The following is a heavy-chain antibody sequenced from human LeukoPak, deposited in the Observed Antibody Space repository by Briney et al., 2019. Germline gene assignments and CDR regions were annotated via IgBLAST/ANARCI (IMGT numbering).Heavy chain of an antibody. CDR3: ARGGYGDFTFDI. CDR2: ISSSSSYI. CDR1: GFTFSSYS. D-gene: IGHD4-17*01. J-gene: IGHJ3*02. V-gene: IGHV3-21*01. Sequence: GSLRLSCAASGFTFSSYSMNWVRQAPGKGLEWVSSISSSSSYIYYADSVKGRFTISRDNAKNSLYLQMNSLRAEDTAVYYCARGGYGDFTFDIWGQGTMVTVSS.